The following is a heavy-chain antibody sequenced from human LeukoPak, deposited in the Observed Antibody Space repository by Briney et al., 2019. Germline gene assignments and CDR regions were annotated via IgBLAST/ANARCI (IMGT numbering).Heavy chain of an antibody. CDR1: GFTFSSYG. J-gene: IGHJ3*02. V-gene: IGHV3-30*02. CDR2: IRYDGSNK. D-gene: IGHD6-19*01. CDR3: ARDRRRATIAVNDAFDI. Sequence: GGSLRLSCAASGFTFSSYGMHWVRQAPGKGLEWGAFIRYDGSNKYYSDSVKVRFTISRHNSKNTLYLQMHSLRAEDTAVYYCARDRRRATIAVNDAFDIWGQGTMVTVSS.